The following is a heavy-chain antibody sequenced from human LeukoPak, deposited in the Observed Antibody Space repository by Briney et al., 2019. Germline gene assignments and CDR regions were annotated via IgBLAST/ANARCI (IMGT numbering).Heavy chain of an antibody. D-gene: IGHD3-16*01. Sequence: AGGSLRLSCAASGFTFSSYWMYWGRQAPGKGLEWEDKIKLDGTEKYYVDSGKGRFTISRDNAKNSLYLQMNSLRGEDTAVYYCASDRFYFGVWGQGTLVTGSS. CDR1: GFTFSSYW. J-gene: IGHJ4*02. CDR2: IKLDGTEK. CDR3: ASDRFYFGV. V-gene: IGHV3-7*05.